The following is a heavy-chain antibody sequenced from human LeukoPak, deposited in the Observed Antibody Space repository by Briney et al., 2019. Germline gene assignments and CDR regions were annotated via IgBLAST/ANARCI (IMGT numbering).Heavy chain of an antibody. V-gene: IGHV3-23*01. CDR3: AKAPVTTCRGAFCYPFDY. J-gene: IGHJ4*02. CDR2: ISDTGNT. Sequence: QSGGSLRLSCAASGFTLSSYAMSWVRQAPGEGLEWVSAISDTGNTYHADSVKGRFTISRDSSKNTLFLQMNRLRPEDAAVYYCAKAPVTTCRGAFCYPFDYWGLGTLVTVSS. CDR1: GFTLSSYA. D-gene: IGHD2-15*01.